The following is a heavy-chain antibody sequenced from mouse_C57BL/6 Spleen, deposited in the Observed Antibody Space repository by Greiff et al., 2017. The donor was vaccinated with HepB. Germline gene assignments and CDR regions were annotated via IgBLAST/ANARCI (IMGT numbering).Heavy chain of an antibody. CDR2: INPGSGGT. CDR1: GYAFTNYL. Sequence: QVQLQQSGAELVRPGTSVKVSCKASGYAFTNYLIEWVKQRPGQGLEWIGVINPGSGGTNYNEKFKGKATLTADKSSSTAYMQLSSLTSEDSAVYLCARREDYYYGSEGAMDYWGQGTSVTVSS. D-gene: IGHD1-1*01. J-gene: IGHJ4*01. V-gene: IGHV1-54*01. CDR3: ARREDYYYGSEGAMDY.